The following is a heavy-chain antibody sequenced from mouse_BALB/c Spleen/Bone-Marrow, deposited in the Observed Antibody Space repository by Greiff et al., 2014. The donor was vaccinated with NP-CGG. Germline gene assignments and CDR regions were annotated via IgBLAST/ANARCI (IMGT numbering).Heavy chain of an antibody. CDR2: IWAGGST. CDR1: GFSLTSHG. CDR3: ARVYLWYFDV. D-gene: IGHD2-3*01. J-gene: IGHJ1*01. V-gene: IGHV2-9*02. Sequence: VQLQESGPGLVAPSQSLSITCTVSGFSLTSHGVHWVRQPPGKGLEWLGVIWAGGSTNYNSALMSRLSISKDNSKSQVFLKMNSLQTDDTAMYYCARVYLWYFDVWGAGPRSPSPQ.